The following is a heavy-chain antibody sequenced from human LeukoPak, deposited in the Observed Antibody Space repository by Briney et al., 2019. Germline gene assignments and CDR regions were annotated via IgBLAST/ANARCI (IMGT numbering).Heavy chain of an antibody. V-gene: IGHV3-23*01. J-gene: IGHJ4*02. CDR2: ISGSGGST. D-gene: IGHD3-3*01. Sequence: GGSLRLSCAASGFTFSSYAMSWVRQAPGKGLEWVSAISGSGGSTYYADSVEGRFTISRDNSKNTLYLQMNSLRAEDTAVYYCAKGSKVSPNYDFWSGPSDYWGQGTLVTVSS. CDR3: AKGSKVSPNYDFWSGPSDY. CDR1: GFTFSSYA.